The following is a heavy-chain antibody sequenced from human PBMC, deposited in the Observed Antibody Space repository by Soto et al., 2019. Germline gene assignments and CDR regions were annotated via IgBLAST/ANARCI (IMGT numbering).Heavy chain of an antibody. CDR2: ISAYNGNT. Sequence: GASVKVSCKASGYTFTSYGISGVRQAPGQGLEWMGWISAYNGNTNYAQKLQGRVTMTTDTSTSTAYMELRSLRSDDTAVYYCARHLGVYRQNWFDPWGQGTLVTVSS. J-gene: IGHJ5*02. CDR1: GYTFTSYG. CDR3: ARHLGVYRQNWFDP. V-gene: IGHV1-18*01. D-gene: IGHD3-16*01.